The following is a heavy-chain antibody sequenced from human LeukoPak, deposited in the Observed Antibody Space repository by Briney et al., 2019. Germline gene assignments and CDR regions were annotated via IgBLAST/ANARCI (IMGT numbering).Heavy chain of an antibody. D-gene: IGHD3-10*01. J-gene: IGHJ5*02. V-gene: IGHV1-8*01. CDR1: GYTFTSYD. Sequence: ASVKVSCKASGYTFTSYDINWVRQAPGQGLEWMGWMNPNSGNTGYAQKFQGRVTMTRNTSISTAYMELSSLRSEDTAVYYCARGDYGSGEGSNWFDPWGQGTLVTVSS. CDR3: ARGDYGSGEGSNWFDP. CDR2: MNPNSGNT.